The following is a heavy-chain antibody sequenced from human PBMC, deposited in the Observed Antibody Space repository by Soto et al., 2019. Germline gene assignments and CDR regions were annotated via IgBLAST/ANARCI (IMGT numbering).Heavy chain of an antibody. CDR1: GGSISSGGYY. CDR3: ARSDPSSYYYYYYYMDV. V-gene: IGHV4-31*02. CDR2: IYYSGST. D-gene: IGHD2-21*02. Sequence: SETLSLTCTVSGGSISSGGYYWSWIRQHPGKGLEWIGYIYYSGSTYYNPSLKSRVTKSVDTSKNQFSLKLSSVTAADTAVYYCARSDPSSYYYYYYYMDVWGKGTTVTVSS. J-gene: IGHJ6*03.